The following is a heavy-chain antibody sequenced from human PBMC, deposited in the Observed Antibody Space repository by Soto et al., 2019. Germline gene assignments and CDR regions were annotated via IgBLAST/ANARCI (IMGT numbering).Heavy chain of an antibody. CDR1: GFTFSSYG. CDR3: AKDQLLWFGATDPHLDF. V-gene: IGHV3-30*18. J-gene: IGHJ4*02. CDR2: ISYDGSNK. D-gene: IGHD3-10*01. Sequence: GGSLRLSCAASGFTFSSYGMHWVRQAPGKGLEWVAVISYDGSNKYYADSVKGRFTISRDNSKNTLYLQMNSLRAEDTAVYYCAKDQLLWFGATDPHLDFWGQGTLVTVSS.